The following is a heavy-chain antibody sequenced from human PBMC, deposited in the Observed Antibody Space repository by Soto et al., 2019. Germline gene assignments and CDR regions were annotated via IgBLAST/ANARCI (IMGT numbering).Heavy chain of an antibody. CDR3: ARDFYGDYALDY. Sequence: ASVKVSCKASGYTFTSYAMHWVRQAPGQRLEWMGWINAGNGNTKYSQKFQGRVTITRDTSASTAYMELSSLRSEDTAVYYCARDFYGDYALDYWGQGTLVTVSS. CDR2: INAGNGNT. D-gene: IGHD4-17*01. J-gene: IGHJ4*02. CDR1: GYTFTSYA. V-gene: IGHV1-3*01.